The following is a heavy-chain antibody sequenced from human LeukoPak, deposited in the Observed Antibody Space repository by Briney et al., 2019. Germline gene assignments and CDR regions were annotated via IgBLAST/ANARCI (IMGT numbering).Heavy chain of an antibody. D-gene: IGHD6-19*01. CDR3: ARHSNGWSEGTY. CDR1: GCIFSNHW. J-gene: IGHJ4*02. Sequence: GGTLRLSCAASGCIFSNHWMTWVRQAPGTGLELVANIKQDGSVKHYVDSVKGRFTISRDNAKNSLYLHMNSLRAEDTAVYYCARHSNGWSEGTYWGQGTLVTVTS. V-gene: IGHV3-7*03. CDR2: IKQDGSVK.